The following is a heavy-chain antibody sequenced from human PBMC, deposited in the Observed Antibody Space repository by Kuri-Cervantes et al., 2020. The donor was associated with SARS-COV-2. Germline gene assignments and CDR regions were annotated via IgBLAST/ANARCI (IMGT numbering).Heavy chain of an antibody. V-gene: IGHV3-30*18. Sequence: LCPTVALSGLTFTTHAIHWVRQAPGSGLEGVALISYDGNNKFNADPVKGRFTISSDNSKNTLYLQMKSRRAEDTAVYYFAKDKHGIVVVVAAIDYWGQGTLVTVSS. D-gene: IGHD2-15*01. J-gene: IGHJ4*02. CDR3: AKDKHGIVVVVAAIDY. CDR1: GLTFTTHA. CDR2: ISYDGNNK.